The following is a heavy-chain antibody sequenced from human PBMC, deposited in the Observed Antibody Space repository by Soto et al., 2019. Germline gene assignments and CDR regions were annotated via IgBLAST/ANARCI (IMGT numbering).Heavy chain of an antibody. V-gene: IGHV1-8*01. D-gene: IGHD5-18*01. Sequence: ASVKVSCKASGYTFTSYDINWVRQATGQGLEWMGWMNPNSGNTDYAQKFQGRVTMTRDTSISTAYMELSSLRSEDTAVYYCASSGGTAMYPPKYISYCGMDGWGEGNKVTGSS. CDR2: MNPNSGNT. CDR1: GYTFTSYD. J-gene: IGHJ6*01. CDR3: ASSGGTAMYPPKYISYCGMDG.